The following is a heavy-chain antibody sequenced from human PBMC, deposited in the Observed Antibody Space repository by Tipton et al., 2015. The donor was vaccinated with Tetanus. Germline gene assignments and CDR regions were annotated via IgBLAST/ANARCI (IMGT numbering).Heavy chain of an antibody. CDR1: GGTFSSYA. CDR3: AAWKMGYCSSTSCYTDYYYGMDV. Sequence: QLVQSGAEVKKPGSSVKVSCKASGGTFSSYAISWVRQAPGQGLEWMGGIIPIFGTANYTQKFQGRVTITAEKSTSTAYMELSSLRSEDTAVYYCAAWKMGYCSSTSCYTDYYYGMDVWGQGTTVTVSS. J-gene: IGHJ6*02. V-gene: IGHV1-69*06. CDR2: IIPIFGTA. D-gene: IGHD2-2*02.